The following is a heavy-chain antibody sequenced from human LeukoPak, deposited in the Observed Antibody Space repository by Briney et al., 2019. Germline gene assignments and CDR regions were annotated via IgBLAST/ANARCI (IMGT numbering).Heavy chain of an antibody. J-gene: IGHJ6*03. CDR2: MHPKSGDT. V-gene: IGHV1-2*02. Sequence: ASVKLSCKTSGFAFSDYFMHWVRQAPGQGLEWMGWMHPKSGDTHLAEKLHGRVTMTWDTSKKSLYLEMDSLSSDDTAVYFCARAARWVSENIGTAWSSNYYYMDVWNKGTTVIVSS. CDR1: GFAFSDYF. CDR3: ARAARWVSENIGTAWSSNYYYMDV. D-gene: IGHD2/OR15-2a*01.